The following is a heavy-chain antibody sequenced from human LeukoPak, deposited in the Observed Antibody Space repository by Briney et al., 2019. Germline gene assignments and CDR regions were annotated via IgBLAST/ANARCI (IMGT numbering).Heavy chain of an antibody. CDR1: GFTFSSYD. D-gene: IGHD5-18*01. CDR2: ISSGVSSI. V-gene: IGHV3-48*03. Sequence: GGSLRLSCATSGFTFSSYDMNWVRQAPGKGLEWVSYISSGVSSIYYADSVKGRFTISRDNAKNSLYLQMNSLRAEDTALYYCARGYSYDFDYWGQGTLVTASS. CDR3: ARGYSYDFDY. J-gene: IGHJ4*02.